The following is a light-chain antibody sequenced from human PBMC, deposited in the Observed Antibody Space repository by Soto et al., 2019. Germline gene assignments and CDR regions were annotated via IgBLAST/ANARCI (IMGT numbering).Light chain of an antibody. V-gene: IGLV2-11*01. Sequence: QSALTQPRSVSGSPGQSVTISCTGTTSDVGAYNYVSWYQQHPGKDRKLMMSDVSKLPSGVPDRFSGSKSGNTASLTISGLQAEEEADYYCCSYAVSFTLVFRGGTKLTVL. CDR2: DVS. J-gene: IGLJ2*01. CDR3: CSYAVSFTLV. CDR1: TSDVGAYNY.